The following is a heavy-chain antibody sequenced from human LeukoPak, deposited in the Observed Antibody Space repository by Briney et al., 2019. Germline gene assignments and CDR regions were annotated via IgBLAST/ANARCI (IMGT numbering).Heavy chain of an antibody. D-gene: IGHD3-10*01. CDR1: GFTFGDYA. CDR3: TRVHTMVRGVIDY. J-gene: IGHJ4*02. V-gene: IGHV3-49*04. CDR2: IRSKAYGGTT. Sequence: GGSLRLSCTASGFTFGDYAMSWVRQAPGKGLEWVGFIRSKAYGGTTEYAASVKGRFTISRDDSKSIAYLQMNSLKTEDTAVYYCTRVHTMVRGVIDYWGQGTLVTVSS.